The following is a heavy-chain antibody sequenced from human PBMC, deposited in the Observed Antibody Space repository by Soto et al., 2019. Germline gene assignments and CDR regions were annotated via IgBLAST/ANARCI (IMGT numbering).Heavy chain of an antibody. D-gene: IGHD1-7*01. V-gene: IGHV3-9*01. Sequence: EVQLVESGGGLVQPGRSLRLSCAASGFTFDDYAMHWVRQAPGKGLEWVSGISWNSGSIGYADSVKGRFTISRDNAKNSLYLQMNSLRAEDTALYYCAKDKEAGTRFGAFDIWGQGTMVTVSS. CDR1: GFTFDDYA. CDR3: AKDKEAGTRFGAFDI. J-gene: IGHJ3*02. CDR2: ISWNSGSI.